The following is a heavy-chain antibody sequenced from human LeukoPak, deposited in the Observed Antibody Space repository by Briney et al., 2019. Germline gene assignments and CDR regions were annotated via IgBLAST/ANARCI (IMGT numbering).Heavy chain of an antibody. J-gene: IGHJ4*02. CDR3: LIAVAGTGSY. D-gene: IGHD6-19*01. CDR1: GFTFSSYS. V-gene: IGHV3-48*02. CDR2: ISSSSSTI. Sequence: PGGSLRLSGAASGFTFSSYSMNWVRQAPGKGLEWVSYISSSSSTIYYADSVKGRFTISRDNAKNSLYLQMNSLRDEDTAVYYCLIAVAGTGSYWGQGTLVTVSS.